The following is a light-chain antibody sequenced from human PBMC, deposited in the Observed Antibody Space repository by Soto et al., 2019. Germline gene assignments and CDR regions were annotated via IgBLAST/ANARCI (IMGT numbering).Light chain of an antibody. Sequence: EVVLTQSPGTLSLSPGDRATLSCRASQSVGNDYVAWVQQKPGQTPRLLIYSVSSRATGIPDRFSGSGSGTDFTLTISRLEPEDFAVYYCQQFSSYPLTFGGGTKVDI. V-gene: IGKV3-20*01. CDR3: QQFSSYPLT. J-gene: IGKJ4*01. CDR1: QSVGNDY. CDR2: SVS.